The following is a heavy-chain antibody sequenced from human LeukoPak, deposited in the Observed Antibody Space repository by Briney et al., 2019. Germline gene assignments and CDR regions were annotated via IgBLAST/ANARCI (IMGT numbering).Heavy chain of an antibody. Sequence: GESLKISCQGSGYSFTSYWIGWVRQMPGKGLEWMGIIYPGDSDTRYSPSFQGQVTISADKSISTAYLQWSSLKASDTAMYYCARTDTSMVTSNAFDIWGQGTMVTVSS. CDR2: IYPGDSDT. V-gene: IGHV5-51*01. D-gene: IGHD5-18*01. J-gene: IGHJ3*02. CDR3: ARTDTSMVTSNAFDI. CDR1: GYSFTSYW.